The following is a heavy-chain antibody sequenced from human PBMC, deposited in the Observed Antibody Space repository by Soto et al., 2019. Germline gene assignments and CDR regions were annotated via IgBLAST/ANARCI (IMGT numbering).Heavy chain of an antibody. Sequence: ASVKVSCKASGGTFSSYAISWVRQAPGQGLEWMGGIIPIFGTANYAQKFQGRVTITADESTSTAYMELSSLRSEDTAVYYCAIRFKYYDILTGFRSDWFDPCGQGTLVTVSS. CDR1: GGTFSSYA. J-gene: IGHJ5*02. CDR3: AIRFKYYDILTGFRSDWFDP. CDR2: IIPIFGTA. V-gene: IGHV1-69*13. D-gene: IGHD3-9*01.